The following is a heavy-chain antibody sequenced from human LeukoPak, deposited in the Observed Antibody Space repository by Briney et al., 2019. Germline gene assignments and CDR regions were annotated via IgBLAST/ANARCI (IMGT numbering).Heavy chain of an antibody. CDR2: ISSSSIYI. CDR1: EFTFTSYS. Sequence: PGGSLRLSCATSEFTFTSYSMSWVRQAPGKGLEWVSSISSSSIYIYYADSVKGRFTISRDNAKNSLYLQMNSLRAEDTAVYYCARDWLGGGATGYWGQGTLVTVSS. V-gene: IGHV3-21*01. J-gene: IGHJ4*02. CDR3: ARDWLGGGATGY. D-gene: IGHD1-26*01.